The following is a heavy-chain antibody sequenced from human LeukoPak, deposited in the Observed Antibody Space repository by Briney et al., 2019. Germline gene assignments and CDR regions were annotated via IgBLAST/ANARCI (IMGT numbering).Heavy chain of an antibody. Sequence: GGSLRLSCAGSGFTFSNYAMTWVRQAPGKGLEWVSSVSGSGRNTFYPDSVEGRFTISRDNSKNTVYLQMNSLRAGDTAVYYCAKVTGGDMITYGGVDYWGQGTLVTVSS. CDR1: GFTFSNYA. J-gene: IGHJ4*02. D-gene: IGHD3-16*01. CDR3: AKVTGGDMITYGGVDY. CDR2: VSGSGRNT. V-gene: IGHV3-23*01.